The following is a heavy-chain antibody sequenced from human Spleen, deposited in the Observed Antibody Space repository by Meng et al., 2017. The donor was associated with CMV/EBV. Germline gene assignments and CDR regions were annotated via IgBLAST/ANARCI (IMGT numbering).Heavy chain of an antibody. Sequence: GEYLKISCAASGFIFSDGWMSWDRQATGKGLEWVAFIRHDESDKKYADSVKGRFTISRDNSKNTLYLQMNSLRTEDTAVYYCPKGSAGYCTKSKIGGNFDSWGQGTLVTVSS. CDR1: GFIFSDGW. J-gene: IGHJ4*02. V-gene: IGHV3-30*02. CDR2: IRHDESDK. D-gene: IGHD2-8*01. CDR3: PKGSAGYCTKSKIGGNFDS.